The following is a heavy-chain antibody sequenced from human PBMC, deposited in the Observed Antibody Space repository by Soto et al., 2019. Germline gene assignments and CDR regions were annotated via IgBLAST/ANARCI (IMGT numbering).Heavy chain of an antibody. J-gene: IGHJ1*01. Sequence: ASVKVSCKASGYTFTSYAMHWVRQAPGQRLEWVGWINAGNGNTKYSQKFQGRVTITRDTSASTAYMELSSLRSEDTAVYYCAREKRGYAAEYFQHWGQGTLVTVSS. CDR2: INAGNGNT. CDR3: AREKRGYAAEYFQH. D-gene: IGHD1-1*01. V-gene: IGHV1-3*01. CDR1: GYTFTSYA.